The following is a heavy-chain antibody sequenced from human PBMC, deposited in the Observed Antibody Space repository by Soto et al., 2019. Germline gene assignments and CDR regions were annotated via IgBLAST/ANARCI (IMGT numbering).Heavy chain of an antibody. D-gene: IGHD6-19*01. CDR3: ARGDSTGSPRGWFDP. CDR2: ISTYNGDT. CDR1: GYSFTSYG. Sequence: VASVKVSCKASGYSFTSYGINWVRQAPGQGLEWMGWISTYNGDTNYAQKLQGRVTMTTDTSTTTAYMELRSLRSDDTAVYYCARGDSTGSPRGWFDPWGQGTPVTVSS. J-gene: IGHJ5*02. V-gene: IGHV1-18*04.